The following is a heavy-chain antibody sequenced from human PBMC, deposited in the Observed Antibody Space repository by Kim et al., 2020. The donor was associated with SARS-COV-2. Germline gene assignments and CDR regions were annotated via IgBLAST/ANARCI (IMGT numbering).Heavy chain of an antibody. J-gene: IGHJ4*02. CDR3: ASGISSSSRLVHVFDY. D-gene: IGHD6-6*01. CDR1: GGTFSSYA. V-gene: IGHV1-69*13. Sequence: SVKVSCKASGGTFSSYAISWVRQAPGQGLEWMGGIIPIFGTANYAQKFQGRVTITADESTSTAYMELSSLRSEDTAVYYCASGISSSSRLVHVFDYWGQGTLVTVSS. CDR2: IIPIFGTA.